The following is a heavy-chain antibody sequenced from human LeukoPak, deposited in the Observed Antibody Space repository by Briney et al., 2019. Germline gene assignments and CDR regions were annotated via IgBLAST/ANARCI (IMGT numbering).Heavy chain of an antibody. CDR3: ARSYSSGWYDP. CDR2: IYYSGST. Sequence: SETLSLTCTVSGGSISSYYWSWIRQPPGKGLEWIGYIYYSGSTNYNPSLKSRVTISVDTSKNQFSLKLSSMTAADTAVYYCARSYSSGWYDPWGQGTLVTVSS. CDR1: GGSISSYY. V-gene: IGHV4-59*08. J-gene: IGHJ5*02. D-gene: IGHD6-19*01.